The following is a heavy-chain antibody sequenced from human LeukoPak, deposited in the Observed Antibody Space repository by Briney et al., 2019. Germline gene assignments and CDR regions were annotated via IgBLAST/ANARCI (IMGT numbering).Heavy chain of an antibody. J-gene: IGHJ4*02. Sequence: GGSLRLSCATSGFPFSDSSMSWVRQAPGKGLEWISTTNSGGTSTYYAESVKGRFTISRDNSKNTLYLQMGSLRVEDTAVYYCAKQSYARSLGEGGPGTLVSVSS. D-gene: IGHD2-8*01. CDR1: GFPFSDSS. CDR2: TNSGGTST. CDR3: AKQSYARSLGE. V-gene: IGHV3-23*01.